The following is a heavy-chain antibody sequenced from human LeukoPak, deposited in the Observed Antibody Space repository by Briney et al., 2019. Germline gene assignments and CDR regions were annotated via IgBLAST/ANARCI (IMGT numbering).Heavy chain of an antibody. CDR1: GYTFTGYS. CDR2: INPNSGGT. CDR3: ARDTAMVTYWFDP. V-gene: IGHV1-2*02. J-gene: IGHJ5*02. Sequence: ASVKVSCKASGYTFTGYSMHWVRQAPGQGLEWMGWINPNSGGTNYAQKFQGRVTMTRDTSISTAYMELSRLRSDDTAVYYCARDTAMVTYWFDPWGQGTLVTVSS. D-gene: IGHD5-18*01.